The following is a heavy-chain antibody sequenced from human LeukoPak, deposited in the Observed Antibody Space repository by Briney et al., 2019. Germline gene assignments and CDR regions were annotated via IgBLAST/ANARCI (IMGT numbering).Heavy chain of an antibody. CDR2: INPNSGGT. Sequence: APVKVSCKASGYTFTDHFMQWVRHAPGQGLEWMGWINPNSGGTSYAQKFKGRVTMTRDTSISTVYMELSRLGSDDTAVYYCARAGRSWYQLLEYWGQGTLVTVSS. V-gene: IGHV1-2*02. CDR3: ARAGRSWYQLLEY. D-gene: IGHD2-2*01. CDR1: GYTFTDHF. J-gene: IGHJ4*02.